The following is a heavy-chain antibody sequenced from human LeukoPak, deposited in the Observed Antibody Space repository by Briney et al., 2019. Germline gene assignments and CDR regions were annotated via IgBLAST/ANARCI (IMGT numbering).Heavy chain of an antibody. D-gene: IGHD3-10*01. CDR1: GYSFTSYW. V-gene: IGHV5-51*01. CDR3: ARGPYYGSGSFYLNY. CDR2: IYPDDSDT. J-gene: IGHJ4*02. Sequence: GESLKISCQGSGYSFTSYWIGWVRQMPGKGLEWMGVIYPDDSDTRYSPSFQGQVTISADTSTSTAYLQWSSLKASDTAIYYCARGPYYGSGSFYLNYWGQGTLVTVSS.